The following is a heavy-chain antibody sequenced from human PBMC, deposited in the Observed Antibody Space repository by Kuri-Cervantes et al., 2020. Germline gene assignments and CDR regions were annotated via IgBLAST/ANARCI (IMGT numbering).Heavy chain of an antibody. D-gene: IGHD6-6*01. CDR2: LYYSGSI. CDR3: ARRNPSSSSKILGWYFDL. CDR1: GGSISSSRHS. V-gene: IGHV4-39*01. J-gene: IGHJ2*01. Sequence: GSLRLSCNVSGGSISSSRHSWGWIRQPPGKGLEWIGSLYYSGSIYYNPSLESRVTVSVDTSKNQFSLKLSSVTAADTAVYYCARRNPSSSSKILGWYFDLWGRGTLVTVSS.